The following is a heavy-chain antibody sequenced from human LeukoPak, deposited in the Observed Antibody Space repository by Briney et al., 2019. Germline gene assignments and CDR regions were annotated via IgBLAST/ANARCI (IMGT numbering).Heavy chain of an antibody. D-gene: IGHD5-24*01. CDR2: ISGDGGST. Sequence: RGGSAILLCVVSGFPFDDYAVHWVRQAPGKGLEWVSLISGDGGSTYYADSVKGRFTISRDNSKNSLYLQMNSLRAEDTALYYCAKDIGGHNWYYFDYWGQGTLVTVSS. J-gene: IGHJ4*02. V-gene: IGHV3-43*02. CDR1: GFPFDDYA. CDR3: AKDIGGHNWYYFDY.